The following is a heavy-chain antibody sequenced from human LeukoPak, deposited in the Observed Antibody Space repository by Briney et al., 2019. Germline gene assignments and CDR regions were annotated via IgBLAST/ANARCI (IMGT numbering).Heavy chain of an antibody. CDR2: ISGSGGST. CDR3: AKSYGDLTFDY. CDR1: GFTFISYA. Sequence: GGSLRLSCAASGFTFISYAMTWVRQAPGKRLEWVSTISGSGGSTYYADSVKGRFTISRDNSKNTLYLQLNSLRVEDTAVYYCAKSYGDLTFDYWGQGTLVTVSS. D-gene: IGHD4-17*01. J-gene: IGHJ4*02. V-gene: IGHV3-23*01.